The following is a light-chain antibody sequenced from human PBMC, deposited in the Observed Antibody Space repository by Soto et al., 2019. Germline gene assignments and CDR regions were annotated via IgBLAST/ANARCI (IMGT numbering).Light chain of an antibody. CDR2: SNN. V-gene: IGLV1-44*01. CDR1: SSNIGSNT. CDR3: AAWYVTLTRPV. Sequence: QSVLTQPPSASGTPGQRVTISCSGSSSNIGSNTVNCYQQLPGTAPPLLIYSNNQLPSGGPDRFSGSNTGTSASPSISGLQSEDEADYYCAAWYVTLTRPVFAGGPKLTVL. J-gene: IGLJ2*01.